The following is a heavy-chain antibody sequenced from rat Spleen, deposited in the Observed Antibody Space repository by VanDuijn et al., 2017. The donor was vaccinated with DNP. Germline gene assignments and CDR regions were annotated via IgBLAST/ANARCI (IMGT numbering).Heavy chain of an antibody. CDR1: GYSITSDY. D-gene: IGHD4-3*01. CDR3: ARSRGGTYFDY. CDR2: ISYSGST. J-gene: IGHJ2*01. V-gene: IGHV3-1*01. Sequence: EVQLQESGPGLVKPSQSLSLTCSVTGYSITSDYWGWIRKFPGNKMEWIGHISYSGSTSYNPSLKSRISITRDTSKNQFFLQLNSVTTEDTATYYCARSRGGTYFDYWCQGVMVTVSS.